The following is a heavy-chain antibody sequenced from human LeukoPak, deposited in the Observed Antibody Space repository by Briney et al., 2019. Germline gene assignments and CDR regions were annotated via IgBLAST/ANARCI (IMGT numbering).Heavy chain of an antibody. CDR2: NYYSGCT. Sequence: SETLSLTCTVSDGSIRSYYWSWIRKPPGKGWEWIGYNYYSGCTNYNPSLTSRVTISVDTSKNQFSPKLSSVTAADTAVYYCARDPNPEWEPVRRGFDYWGQGTLVTVSS. CDR3: ARDPNPEWEPVRRGFDY. CDR1: DGSIRSYY. V-gene: IGHV4-59*01. J-gene: IGHJ4*02. D-gene: IGHD1-26*01.